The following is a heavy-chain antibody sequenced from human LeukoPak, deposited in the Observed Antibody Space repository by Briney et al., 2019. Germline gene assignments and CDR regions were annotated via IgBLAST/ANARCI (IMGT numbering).Heavy chain of an antibody. Sequence: GGSLRLSCAASGFTFSSCWMSWVRQAPGKGLEWVANIKQDGSEKYYVDSVKGRFTISRDNAKNSLYLQMNSLRAEDTAVYYCARGPWGTSVYWGQGTLVTVSS. CDR1: GFTFSSCW. D-gene: IGHD3-16*01. CDR2: IKQDGSEK. V-gene: IGHV3-7*01. CDR3: ARGPWGTSVY. J-gene: IGHJ4*02.